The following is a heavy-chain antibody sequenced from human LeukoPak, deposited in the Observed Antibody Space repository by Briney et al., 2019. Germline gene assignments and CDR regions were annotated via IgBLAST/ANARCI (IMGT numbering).Heavy chain of an antibody. CDR2: INPSGGST. CDR1: GYTFTSYY. V-gene: IGHV1-46*01. Sequence: ASVKVSCKASGYTFTSYYMHWVRQAPGQGLEWMGIINPSGGSTSYAQKFQGRVTMTRDMSTSTVYMELSSLRSEDTAAYYCATGSGSGSYPDYWGQGTLVTVSS. D-gene: IGHD3-10*01. J-gene: IGHJ4*02. CDR3: ATGSGSGSYPDY.